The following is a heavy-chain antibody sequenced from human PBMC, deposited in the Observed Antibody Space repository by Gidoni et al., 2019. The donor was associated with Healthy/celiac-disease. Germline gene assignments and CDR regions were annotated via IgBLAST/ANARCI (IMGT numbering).Heavy chain of an antibody. CDR2: IYYSGST. D-gene: IGHD4-17*01. V-gene: IGHV4-59*08. CDR3: ARHPTQESGDPTFYFDY. Sequence: QVQLQESGPGLVKPSETLSLTCTVSGGSISSYYWSWIRQPPGKGLEWIGYIYYSGSTNYNPSLKSRVTISVDTSKNQFSLKLSSVTAADTAVYYCARHPTQESGDPTFYFDYWGQGTLVTVSS. CDR1: GGSISSYY. J-gene: IGHJ4*02.